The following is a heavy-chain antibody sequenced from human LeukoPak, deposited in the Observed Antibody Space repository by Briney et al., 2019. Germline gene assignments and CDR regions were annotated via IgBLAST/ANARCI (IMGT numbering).Heavy chain of an antibody. V-gene: IGHV3-23*01. CDR1: GFSFSTYA. CDR2: ISGSGGSP. Sequence: GGSLRLSCAASGFSFSTYAMTWVRRAPGKGLEWVSGISGSGGSPYYADSVKGRFTISRDTSKNTLYLQMNSLRAEDTAVYYCAKAVYDSSGSFDFWGQGTLVTISS. CDR3: AKAVYDSSGSFDF. J-gene: IGHJ4*02. D-gene: IGHD3-22*01.